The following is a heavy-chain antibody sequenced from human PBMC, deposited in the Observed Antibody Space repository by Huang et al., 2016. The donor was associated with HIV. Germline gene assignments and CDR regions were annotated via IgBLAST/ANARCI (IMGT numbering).Heavy chain of an antibody. D-gene: IGHD3-22*01. V-gene: IGHV1-69*13. CDR3: ARVLSDYYDSSGYSFDS. CDR2: SSPIFGTT. J-gene: IGHJ4*02. CDR1: GGNFRSHA. Sequence: QVQLMQSGAEVKKPGSSVKVSCKASGGNFRSHAFSWLRQAPGQGLEGMGGSSPIFGTTNYAQKFQGRVTITADESTSTAYMELSSLRSEDTAIYFCARVLSDYYDSSGYSFDSWGQGTLVTVSS.